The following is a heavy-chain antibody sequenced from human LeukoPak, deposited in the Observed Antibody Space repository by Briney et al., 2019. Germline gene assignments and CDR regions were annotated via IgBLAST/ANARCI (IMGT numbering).Heavy chain of an antibody. CDR3: ARDRLDRAAFDI. CDR1: GFTFSSYA. D-gene: IGHD2-2*03. CDR2: ISYDGSNK. V-gene: IGHV3-30-3*01. J-gene: IGHJ3*02. Sequence: SLRLSCAASGFTFSSYAMHWVRQAPGKGLEWVAVISYDGSNKYYADSVKGRFTISRDNSKNTLYLQMNSLRAEDTAAYYCARDRLDRAAFDIWGQGTMVTVSS.